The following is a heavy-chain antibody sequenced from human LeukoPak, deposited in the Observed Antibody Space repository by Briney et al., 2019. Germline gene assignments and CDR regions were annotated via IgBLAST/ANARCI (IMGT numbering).Heavy chain of an antibody. V-gene: IGHV4-59*01. Sequence: IPSETLSLTCAVSGGSISSYYWSWIRQPPGKGLEWIGYIYYSGSTNYNPSLKSRVTISVDTSKNQFSLKLLSVTAADTAVYYCARGMQQLYHFDSWGRGTLVTVSS. CDR1: GGSISSYY. CDR3: ARGMQQLYHFDS. CDR2: IYYSGST. J-gene: IGHJ4*02. D-gene: IGHD6-13*01.